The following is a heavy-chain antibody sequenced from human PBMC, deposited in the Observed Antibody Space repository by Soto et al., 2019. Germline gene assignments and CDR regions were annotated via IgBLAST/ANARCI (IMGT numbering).Heavy chain of an antibody. Sequence: QGQLMESGGGVVLPGRSLRLSCAASGLPFSGYAMHWVRQAPGKGLEWVAAISHDASGTFYADSVKGRFTISRDDSKKMRFLQMNSLGPADTAVYHCARVGYGVLLGKGFDPWGQGTLVTVSS. D-gene: IGHD3-16*01. CDR1: GLPFSGYA. CDR3: ARVGYGVLLGKGFDP. V-gene: IGHV3-30-3*01. CDR2: ISHDASGT. J-gene: IGHJ5*02.